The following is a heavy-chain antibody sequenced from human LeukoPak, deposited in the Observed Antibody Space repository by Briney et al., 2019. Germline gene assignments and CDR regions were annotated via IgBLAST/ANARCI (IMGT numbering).Heavy chain of an antibody. CDR2: IWYDGSNK. CDR3: AKVLSRYSRQIDY. Sequence: GGSLRLSCAASGFTFSSYGMHWVRQAPGKGLEWVAVIWYDGSNKYYADSVKGRFTISRDNSKNTLYLQMNSLRAEDTAVYYCAKVLSRYSRQIDYWGQGTLVTVSS. J-gene: IGHJ4*02. CDR1: GFTFSSYG. D-gene: IGHD2-21*01. V-gene: IGHV3-30*02.